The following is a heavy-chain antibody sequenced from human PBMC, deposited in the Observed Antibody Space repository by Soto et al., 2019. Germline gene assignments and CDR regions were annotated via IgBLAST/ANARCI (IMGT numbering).Heavy chain of an antibody. D-gene: IGHD2-15*01. Sequence: QVQLVESGGGVVQPGGSLRLSCTTSGFTFNTYGMYWVRQAPGKGLEWVAIIWYDGSNKYYGDSVKGRFTISRDNSKNTLYLKMNSLGGEDTGLYYCARGDCTGAYCYSWPFNYGVDVCGQGTTVTVSS. CDR1: GFTFNTYG. J-gene: IGHJ6*02. V-gene: IGHV3-33*08. CDR3: ARGDCTGAYCYSWPFNYGVDV. CDR2: IWYDGSNK.